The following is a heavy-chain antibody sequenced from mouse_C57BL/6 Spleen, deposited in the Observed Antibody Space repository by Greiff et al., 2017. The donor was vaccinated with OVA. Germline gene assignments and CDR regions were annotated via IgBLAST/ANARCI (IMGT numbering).Heavy chain of an antibody. CDR2: IDPSDSYT. Sequence: QVQLQQPGAELVKPGASVKLSCKASGYTFTSYWMQWVKQRPGQGLEWIGEIDPSDSYTNYNQKFKGKATLTVDTSSSTAYMQLSSLTSEDSAVYYCARGGITTVVAPDYWGQGTTLTVSS. J-gene: IGHJ2*01. CDR1: GYTFTSYW. D-gene: IGHD1-1*01. CDR3: ARGGITTVVAPDY. V-gene: IGHV1-50*01.